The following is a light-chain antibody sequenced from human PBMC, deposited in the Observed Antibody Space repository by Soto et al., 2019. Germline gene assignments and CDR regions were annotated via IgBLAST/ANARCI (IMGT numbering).Light chain of an antibody. CDR3: YQYDSSSWT. CDR2: GAS. J-gene: IGKJ1*01. CDR1: QGVDSSY. V-gene: IGKV3-20*01. Sequence: EIVLTQSPGTLSLSPGERATVFCRASQGVDSSYLAWFQQKPGQAPRLLIYGASRRATGVPDRFSGSGSGTDFTLTITRLEPEDFAVYYCYQYDSSSWTFGQGTKVEI.